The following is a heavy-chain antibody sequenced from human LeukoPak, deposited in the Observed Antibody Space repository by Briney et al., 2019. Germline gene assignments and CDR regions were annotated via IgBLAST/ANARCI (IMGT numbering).Heavy chain of an antibody. CDR2: IIPILGIA. Sequence: ASVKVSCKASGGTFSSYTISWVRQAPGQGLEWMGRIIPILGIANYAQKFQGRVTITADKSTSTAYMKLSSLRSEDTAVYYCALTGYSSGWTPVNWFDPWGQGTLVTVSS. D-gene: IGHD6-19*01. V-gene: IGHV1-69*02. CDR1: GGTFSSYT. J-gene: IGHJ5*02. CDR3: ALTGYSSGWTPVNWFDP.